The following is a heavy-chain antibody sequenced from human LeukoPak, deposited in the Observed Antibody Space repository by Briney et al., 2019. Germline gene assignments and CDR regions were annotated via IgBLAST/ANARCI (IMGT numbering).Heavy chain of an antibody. CDR1: GGSISSYY. CDR3: ARRAVAEWYFDL. V-gene: IGHV4-59*01. D-gene: IGHD6-19*01. Sequence: TPSETLSLTCTVSGGSISSYYWSWIRQLPGKGLEWIGYIYYSGSTNYNPSLKSRVTTSVDTSKNQFSLNLSSVTAADTAVYYCARRAVAEWYFDLWGRGTLVTVSS. CDR2: IYYSGST. J-gene: IGHJ2*01.